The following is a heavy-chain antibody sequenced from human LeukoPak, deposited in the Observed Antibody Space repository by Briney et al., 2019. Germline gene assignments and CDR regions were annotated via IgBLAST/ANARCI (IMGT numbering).Heavy chain of an antibody. D-gene: IGHD1-26*01. CDR3: ARGPVGDWLWYFDL. CDR1: GYTFTGYY. Sequence: ASVKVSCKASGYTFTGYYMHWVRQAPGQGLEWMGGIIPIFGTANYAQKFQGRVTITADESTSTAYMELSSLRSEDTAVYYCARGPVGDWLWYFDLWGRGALVTVSS. V-gene: IGHV1-69*13. J-gene: IGHJ2*01. CDR2: IIPIFGTA.